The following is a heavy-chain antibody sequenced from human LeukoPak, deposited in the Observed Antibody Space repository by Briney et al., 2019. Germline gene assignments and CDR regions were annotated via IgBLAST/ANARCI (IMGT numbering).Heavy chain of an antibody. J-gene: IGHJ6*02. D-gene: IGHD4-11*01. Sequence: SETLSLTCAVYGGSFSGYYWSWIRQPPGKGLEWSGEINHSGSTNYNPSLKSRVTISVDTSKNQFSLKLSSVTAADTAVYYCARFSSNYVSYYYGTDVWGQGTTVTVSS. CDR2: INHSGST. CDR3: ARFSSNYVSYYYGTDV. CDR1: GGSFSGYY. V-gene: IGHV4-34*01.